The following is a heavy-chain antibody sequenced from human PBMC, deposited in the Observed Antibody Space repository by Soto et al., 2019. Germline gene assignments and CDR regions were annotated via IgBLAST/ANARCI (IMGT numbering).Heavy chain of an antibody. J-gene: IGHJ4*02. Sequence: QVQLVQSGAEVKKPGASVKVSCKASGYTFTTYYMHWVRQAPGQGLEWTGIISPDGGRTSYAQRFQGRVTMTRETSRRTACMELSSLRSEDTAVYYCATRDPGHYGGQGTLVTVSS. CDR2: ISPDGGRT. CDR3: ATRDPGHY. CDR1: GYTFTTYY. D-gene: IGHD3-10*01. V-gene: IGHV1-46*01.